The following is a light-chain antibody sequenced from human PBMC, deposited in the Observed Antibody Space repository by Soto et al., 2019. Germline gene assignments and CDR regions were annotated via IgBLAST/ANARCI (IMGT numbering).Light chain of an antibody. Sequence: EIVLTQSPATLSLSPGERATLSCRASQSVGNHLAWYQQKPGQAPGLLIYEASTRATGIPARFSGSGSGTDFTLTISSLEPEDFAVYYCQQHANWPLTFGGGTKVDIK. CDR1: QSVGNH. CDR2: EAS. CDR3: QQHANWPLT. V-gene: IGKV3-11*01. J-gene: IGKJ4*01.